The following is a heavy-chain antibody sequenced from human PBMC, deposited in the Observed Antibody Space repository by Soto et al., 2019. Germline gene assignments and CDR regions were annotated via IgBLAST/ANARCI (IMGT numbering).Heavy chain of an antibody. CDR1: GFTFKNYW. Sequence: PGGSLRLSCAASGFTFKNYWMHWVRQAPGKGLLWVSRINNDGSDTVYADSVKGRFTMSRDNAKNTLYLQMNSLRAEDTAVYYCVRGLFGPDVWGQGTLVTVSS. CDR2: INNDGSDT. CDR3: VRGLFGPDV. D-gene: IGHD3-16*01. J-gene: IGHJ4*02. V-gene: IGHV3-74*01.